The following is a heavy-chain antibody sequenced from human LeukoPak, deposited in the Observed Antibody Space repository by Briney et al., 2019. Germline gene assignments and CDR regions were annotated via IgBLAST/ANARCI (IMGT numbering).Heavy chain of an antibody. Sequence: GGSLRLSCAASGFTFSSYAMSWVRQAPGKGLEWVSTISGSGGSTYYADSVKGRFSTSRDNSKNTLYLQMNSLRAEDTAVYYCAKRGLFYDSSFDSWGQGTLVTVSS. J-gene: IGHJ4*02. D-gene: IGHD3-22*01. CDR1: GFTFSSYA. CDR2: ISGSGGST. V-gene: IGHV3-23*01. CDR3: AKRGLFYDSSFDS.